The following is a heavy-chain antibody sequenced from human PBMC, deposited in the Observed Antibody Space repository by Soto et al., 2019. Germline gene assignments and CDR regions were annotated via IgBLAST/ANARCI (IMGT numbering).Heavy chain of an antibody. CDR1: GGSISSGDYY. J-gene: IGHJ3*02. Sequence: QVQLQESGPGLVKPSQTLSLTCAVSGGSISSGDYYWSWIRQPPGKGLEWIGYIYSSGSAYYNPSLKSRLTISIDTSENQFSLRLSSVTAADTAVYYCAREPFGDYDDDAFDIWGQGTMVTISS. V-gene: IGHV4-30-4*01. CDR3: AREPFGDYDDDAFDI. CDR2: IYSSGSA. D-gene: IGHD4-17*01.